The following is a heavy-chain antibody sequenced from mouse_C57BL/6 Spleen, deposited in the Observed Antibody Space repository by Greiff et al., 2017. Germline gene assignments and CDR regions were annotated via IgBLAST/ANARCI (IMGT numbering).Heavy chain of an antibody. J-gene: IGHJ4*01. D-gene: IGHD4-1*01. CDR1: GYTFTDYY. Sequence: EVQLQQSGPELVKPGASVQISCKASGYTFTDYYMNWVKQSHGKSLEWIGDINPNNGGTSYNQKFKGKATLTVDKSSSTAYMELRSLTSEDSAVYYCARPGTDAMDYWGQGTSVTVSS. CDR3: ARPGTDAMDY. V-gene: IGHV1-26*01. CDR2: INPNNGGT.